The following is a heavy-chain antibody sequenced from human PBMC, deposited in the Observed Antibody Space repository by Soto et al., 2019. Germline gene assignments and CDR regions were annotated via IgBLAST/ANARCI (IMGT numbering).Heavy chain of an antibody. D-gene: IGHD3-22*01. V-gene: IGHV4-31*03. Sequence: TLSLTCTVSGGSISSGGYYWSWIRQHPGKGLEWIGYIYYSGSTYYNPSLKSRVTISVDTSKNQFSLKLSSVTAADTAVYYCAREDYYDSSGYFCAFDIWGQGTMVTVSS. CDR1: GGSISSGGYY. J-gene: IGHJ3*02. CDR3: AREDYYDSSGYFCAFDI. CDR2: IYYSGST.